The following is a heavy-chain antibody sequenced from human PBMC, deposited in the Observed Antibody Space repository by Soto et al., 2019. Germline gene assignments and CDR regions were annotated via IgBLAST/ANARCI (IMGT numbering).Heavy chain of an antibody. CDR2: ISGSGGST. CDR3: AKDLGDIVVVPAAPDDAFDI. Sequence: GGSLSLSCAASGFTFSSYAMSWVRQAPGKGLEWVSAISGSGGSTYYADSVKGRFTISRDNSKNTLYLQMNSLRAEDTAVYYCAKDLGDIVVVPAAPDDAFDIWGQGTMVTVSS. CDR1: GFTFSSYA. J-gene: IGHJ3*02. D-gene: IGHD2-2*01. V-gene: IGHV3-23*01.